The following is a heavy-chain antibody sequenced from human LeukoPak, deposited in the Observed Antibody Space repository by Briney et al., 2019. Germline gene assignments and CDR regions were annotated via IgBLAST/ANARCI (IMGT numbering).Heavy chain of an antibody. D-gene: IGHD3-22*01. CDR2: IYYSGST. J-gene: IGHJ3*02. Sequence: PSETLSLTCTVSGGSISSGGYYWSWIRQHPGKGLEWIGYIYYSGSTYYNPSLKSRVTISVDTSKNQFSLKLSSVTAADTAVYYCARSRTYYYDSSGYYSDAFDIWGQGTMVTVSS. CDR1: GGSISSGGYY. V-gene: IGHV4-31*03. CDR3: ARSRTYYYDSSGYYSDAFDI.